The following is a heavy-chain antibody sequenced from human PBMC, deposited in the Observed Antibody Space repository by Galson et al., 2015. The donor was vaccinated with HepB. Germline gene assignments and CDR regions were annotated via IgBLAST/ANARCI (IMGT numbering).Heavy chain of an antibody. CDR3: ARDPMIVVVPGGQDYYYYGMDV. V-gene: IGHV1-3*01. CDR2: INAGNGNT. Sequence: SVKVSCKASGYTFTSYAMHWVRQAPGQRLEWMGWINAGNGNTKYSQKFQGRVTITRDTSASTAYMELSSLRSEDTAVYYCARDPMIVVVPGGQDYYYYGMDVWGQGTTVTVSS. D-gene: IGHD3-22*01. CDR1: GYTFTSYA. J-gene: IGHJ6*02.